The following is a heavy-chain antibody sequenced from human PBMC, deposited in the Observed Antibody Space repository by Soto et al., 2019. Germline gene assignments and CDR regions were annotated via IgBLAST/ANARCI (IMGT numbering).Heavy chain of an antibody. Sequence: GGSPRLSCAASGFTFSSYAMSWVRQAPGKGLEWVSAISGSGGSTYYADSVKGRFTISRDNSKNTLYLQMNSLRAEDTAVYYCAKTEYNWNDVGGYFDYWGQGTLVTVSS. J-gene: IGHJ4*02. V-gene: IGHV3-23*01. D-gene: IGHD1-20*01. CDR3: AKTEYNWNDVGGYFDY. CDR1: GFTFSSYA. CDR2: ISGSGGST.